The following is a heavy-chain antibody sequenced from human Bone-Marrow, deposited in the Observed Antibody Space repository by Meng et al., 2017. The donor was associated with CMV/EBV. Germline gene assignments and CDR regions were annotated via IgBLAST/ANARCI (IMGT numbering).Heavy chain of an antibody. CDR1: GFTFSSYS. Sequence: GESLKISCTASGFTFSSYSMNWVRQAPGKGLEWVSSISSSSSYKYYADSVKGRFTISRDNAQNSPDLQMNSLRAEDTAVYYCARDKKTSFGVTYIFDVWGLGTMVTVSS. D-gene: IGHD3-3*01. CDR3: ARDKKTSFGVTYIFDV. CDR2: ISSSSSYK. J-gene: IGHJ3*01. V-gene: IGHV3-21*01.